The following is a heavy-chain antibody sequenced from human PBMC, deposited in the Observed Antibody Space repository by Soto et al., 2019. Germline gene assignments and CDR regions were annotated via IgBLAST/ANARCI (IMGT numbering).Heavy chain of an antibody. CDR1: GGSLSSGGYY. Sequence: SETLSLTCTVSGGSLSSGGYYWTWIRQHPGKGREWIGYIYYSGTTYYNPSLKSRVTISVETSKNQFSLKLSSVTAADTAGYYCARSQWYYFDYWGQGTLVTVSS. D-gene: IGHD2-15*01. CDR3: ARSQWYYFDY. J-gene: IGHJ4*02. V-gene: IGHV4-31*03. CDR2: IYYSGTT.